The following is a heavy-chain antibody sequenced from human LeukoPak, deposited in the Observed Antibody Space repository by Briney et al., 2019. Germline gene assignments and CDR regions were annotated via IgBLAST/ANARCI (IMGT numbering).Heavy chain of an antibody. V-gene: IGHV3-23*01. D-gene: IGHD1-26*01. Sequence: GGSLRLSCAASGFTFSSYGMSWVRQAPGKGLEWVSAISGSGGTTYYADSVKGRFTISRDNSKNTLYLQMNSLRAEDTAIYYCAKSVVNSGTYIPFDYWGRGTLVTVSS. CDR2: ISGSGGTT. CDR1: GFTFSSYG. J-gene: IGHJ4*02. CDR3: AKSVVNSGTYIPFDY.